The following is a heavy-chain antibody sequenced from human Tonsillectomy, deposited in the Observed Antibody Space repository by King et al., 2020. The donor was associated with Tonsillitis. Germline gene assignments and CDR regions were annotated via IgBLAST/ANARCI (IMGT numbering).Heavy chain of an antibody. CDR1: GFTFSNYA. CDR2: ISRNVGST. V-gene: IGHV3-64D*06. CDR3: VKIRGPA. D-gene: IGHD3-10*01. J-gene: IGHJ4*02. Sequence: VQLVESGGGLVQPGGALRLSCLAAGFTFSNYAMHWGRQVPGKGLEQGSAISRNVGSTYYADSVKGRFTISRDNSKNTLFLQMSSLRAEDTAVYYCVKIRGPAWGQGTLVTVSS.